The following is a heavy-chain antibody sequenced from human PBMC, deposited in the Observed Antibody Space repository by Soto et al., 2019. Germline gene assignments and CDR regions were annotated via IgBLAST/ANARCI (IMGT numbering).Heavy chain of an antibody. CDR1: GYTFTSYG. D-gene: IGHD6-13*01. CDR2: ISAYNGNT. CDR3: ASSHPGYSRRYYFDY. J-gene: IGHJ4*02. Sequence: QVQLVQSGAEVKKPGASVKVSCKASGYTFTSYGISWVRQAPGQGLEWMGWISAYNGNTNYAQKLQGRVTMTTDTSXIQVYMALRSLRSDDTAVYYCASSHPGYSRRYYFDYWGQGTLVTVSS. V-gene: IGHV1-18*01.